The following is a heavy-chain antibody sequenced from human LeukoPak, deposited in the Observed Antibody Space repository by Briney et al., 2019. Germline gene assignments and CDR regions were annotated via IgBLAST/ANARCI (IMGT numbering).Heavy chain of an antibody. V-gene: IGHV3-73*01. CDR2: IRSKADT. CDR1: GFTFSGSA. D-gene: IGHD6-6*01. J-gene: IGHJ6*02. CDR3: ARLRAARTESYFYYGMDV. Sequence: GGSLRLSCAASGFTFSGSAIHWVRQASGRGLEWVGRIRSKADTAYAASVKGRFNISRDDSRNTAYLQMNSLQTEDTAVYYCARLRAARTESYFYYGMDVWGQGTTVTVSS.